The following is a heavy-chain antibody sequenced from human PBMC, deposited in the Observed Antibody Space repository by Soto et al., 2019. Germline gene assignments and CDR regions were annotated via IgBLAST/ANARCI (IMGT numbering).Heavy chain of an antibody. V-gene: IGHV1-69*13. CDR3: AREAYDSSGSPVSAAFDI. D-gene: IGHD3-22*01. CDR1: GGTFSSYA. CDR2: IIPIFGTA. J-gene: IGHJ3*02. Sequence: SVKVSCKASGGTFSSYAISWVRQAPGQGLEWMGGIIPIFGTANYAQKFQGRVTITADESTSTAYMELSSLRSEDTAVYYCAREAYDSSGSPVSAAFDIWGQGTVVTVSS.